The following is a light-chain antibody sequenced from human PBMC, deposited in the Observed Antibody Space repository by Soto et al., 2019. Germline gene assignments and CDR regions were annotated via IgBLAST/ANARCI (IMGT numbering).Light chain of an antibody. CDR1: QGIRKD. CDR2: AAS. V-gene: IGKV1-6*01. Sequence: AIQMTQSPSALSASVGDRVTITCRASQGIRKDLGWYQQNPGKAPKLLIYAASSLQSGVPSRFSGSGAGTAFIRTISSLQPEDFATYYLRQDYNDPCSFGDGTNVEIK. CDR3: RQDYNDPCS. J-gene: IGKJ4*01.